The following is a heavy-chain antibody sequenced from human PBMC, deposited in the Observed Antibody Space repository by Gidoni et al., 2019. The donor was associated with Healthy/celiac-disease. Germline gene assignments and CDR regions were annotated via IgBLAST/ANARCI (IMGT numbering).Heavy chain of an antibody. D-gene: IGHD4-17*01. J-gene: IGHJ4*02. V-gene: IGHV4-34*01. CDR3: ASQRGFGDYAHFRY. Sequence: QVQLQQWGAGLLKPSETLSLTCAVYGGSFSGYYWSWIRQPPGKGLEWIGEINHSGSTNYNPSLKSRVTISVDTSKNQFSLKLSSVTAADTAVYYCASQRGFGDYAHFRYWGQGTLVTVSS. CDR1: GGSFSGYY. CDR2: INHSGST.